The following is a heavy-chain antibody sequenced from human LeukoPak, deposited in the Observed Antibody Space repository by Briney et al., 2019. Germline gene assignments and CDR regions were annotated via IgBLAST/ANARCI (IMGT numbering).Heavy chain of an antibody. J-gene: IGHJ4*02. V-gene: IGHV3-74*03. Sequence: GGSLRLSCAASGFTFCSYWMHWVRQAPGQGPVWISHIYRDGSTITYADSVKGRFTVSRDNAKNTLYLQMNSLRAEDTALYYCASRAVAGHRCPLDYWGQGTLVTVSS. D-gene: IGHD6-19*01. CDR1: GFTFCSYW. CDR2: IYRDGSTI. CDR3: ASRAVAGHRCPLDY.